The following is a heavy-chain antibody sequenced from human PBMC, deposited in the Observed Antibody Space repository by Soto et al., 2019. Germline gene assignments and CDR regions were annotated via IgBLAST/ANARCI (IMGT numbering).Heavy chain of an antibody. CDR1: GYTFTSYG. CDR2: MSPSSGDT. V-gene: IGHV1-8*02. D-gene: IGHD3-10*01. J-gene: IGHJ4*02. CDR3: ARGVDAGVDY. Sequence: GASVKVSCKASGYTFTSYGISWVRQAPGQGLEWMGWMSPSSGDTGYAQKFQGRVTMTRDTSINTAYVELSSLRSEDTALYYCARGVDAGVDYWGQGTLVTVSS.